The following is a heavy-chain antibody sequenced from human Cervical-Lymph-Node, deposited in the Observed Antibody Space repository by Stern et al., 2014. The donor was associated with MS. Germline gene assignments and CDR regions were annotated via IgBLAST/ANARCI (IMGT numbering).Heavy chain of an antibody. J-gene: IGHJ3*02. D-gene: IGHD1-26*01. Sequence: MQLVESGAEVKKPGASVKVSCKASGYTFSSYYMHWVRQAPGQGLEWMGIINPSGGSTRYAQKFQGRVTMTRDTSTSTVYIELSSKSSETAPVYYWGRSGGYSDVFDIWGQGTMVTVSS. CDR3: GRSGGYSDVFDI. CDR1: GYTFSSYY. V-gene: IGHV1-46*01. CDR2: INPSGGST.